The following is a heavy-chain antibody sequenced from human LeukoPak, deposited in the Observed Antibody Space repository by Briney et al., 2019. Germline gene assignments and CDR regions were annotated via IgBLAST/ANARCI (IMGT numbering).Heavy chain of an antibody. CDR1: GFTFSSYG. CDR3: ARESAPEGMDV. J-gene: IGHJ6*03. Sequence: PGGSLRLSCAASGFTFSSYGMHWVRQAPGKGLEWVAVIWYDGSNKYYADSVKGRFTISRDNSKNTLYLQMNSLRAEDTAVYYCARESAPEGMDVWGKGTTVTVSS. V-gene: IGHV3-33*01. CDR2: IWYDGSNK.